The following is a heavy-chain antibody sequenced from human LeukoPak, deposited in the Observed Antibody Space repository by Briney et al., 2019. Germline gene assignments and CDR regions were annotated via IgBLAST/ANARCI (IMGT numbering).Heavy chain of an antibody. V-gene: IGHV3-48*03. D-gene: IGHD4-17*01. CDR2: ICGSGLSI. CDR1: GFLFNNYE. CDR3: AGDNIENGDLDYLDS. Sequence: GGSLRLSCLASGFLFNNYEMNCVRQARGEGVEGVSYICGSGLSIYYADSEKGLFEISRDTAKNSLYLQMNSLRVEDTAVYYSAGDNIENGDLDYLDSWGQGTLVTVSS. J-gene: IGHJ4*02.